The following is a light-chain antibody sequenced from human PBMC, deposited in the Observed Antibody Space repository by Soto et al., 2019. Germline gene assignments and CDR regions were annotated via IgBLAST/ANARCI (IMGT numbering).Light chain of an antibody. CDR1: QSVTSSY. Sequence: EIVLTQSPGTLSLSPGERATLSCRASQSVTSSYLAWYQQKPGQAPRLLIYGASSRATGIPDRFSGSGSGTDFILTSSRLEPEDFAVYYCQQYGSTPVTFGQGTKVEI. V-gene: IGKV3-20*01. J-gene: IGKJ1*01. CDR3: QQYGSTPVT. CDR2: GAS.